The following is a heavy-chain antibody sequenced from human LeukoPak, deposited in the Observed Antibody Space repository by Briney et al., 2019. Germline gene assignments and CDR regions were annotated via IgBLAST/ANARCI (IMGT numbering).Heavy chain of an antibody. D-gene: IGHD3-22*01. CDR2: VSGSGSST. CDR1: GFTFTNYA. CDR3: AKGVYYYDPNGYWFNLYYFDY. Sequence: GGSLRLSCAASGFTFTNYAMNWVRQAPGKGLEWVSTVSGSGSSTDYADSVKGRFTISRDNSKNTLYLQMNSLRAEDTAVYYCAKGVYYYDPNGYWFNLYYFDYWGQGTLVTVSS. V-gene: IGHV3-23*01. J-gene: IGHJ4*02.